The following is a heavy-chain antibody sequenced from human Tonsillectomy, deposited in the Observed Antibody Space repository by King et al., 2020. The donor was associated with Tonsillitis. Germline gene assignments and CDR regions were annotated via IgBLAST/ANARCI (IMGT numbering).Heavy chain of an antibody. J-gene: IGHJ4*01. V-gene: IGHV5-51*01. CDR3: ARHSVFSPFEL. CDR2: INPGDTDI. D-gene: IGHD3-16*01. CDR1: GDSFSSSW. Sequence: VQLVEAGTELKKPGESLKISCTGTGDSFSSSWIGWVRQMPGKGLEWMGIINPGDTDIRYGPSLQGQVTMSADKSVSTAYLQWSSLRASDTAMYYCARHSVFSPFELGGQG.